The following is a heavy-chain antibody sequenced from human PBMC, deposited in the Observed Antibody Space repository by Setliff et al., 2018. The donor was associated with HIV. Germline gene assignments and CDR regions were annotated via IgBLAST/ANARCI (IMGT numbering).Heavy chain of an antibody. CDR2: MSGSTGDT. Sequence: GGSLRLSCAASGFTFSSYAMSWVRQAPGKGLEWVATMSGSTGDTYYADSVKGRFTISRDNSKNTLSLQMNSLGAEDTAVYYCANRLRGYNKWYYFDYWGQGTLVTVSS. D-gene: IGHD1-1*01. CDR1: GFTFSSYA. J-gene: IGHJ4*02. CDR3: ANRLRGYNKWYYFDY. V-gene: IGHV3-23*01.